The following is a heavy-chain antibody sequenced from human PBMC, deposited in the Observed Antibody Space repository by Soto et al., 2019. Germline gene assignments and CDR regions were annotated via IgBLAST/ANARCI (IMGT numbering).Heavy chain of an antibody. D-gene: IGHD3-3*01. Sequence: QVLMEESGPGLVKPSGTLSLTCTVSGASINSANWGVWVRQPPGKGLEWIGEIYHIGSTTYNPSLKSRATISVDKSKNQFSLNVTSVTAADTGVYYCAKRYDFWSGRWYGLGVWGQGITVTVSS. J-gene: IGHJ6*02. CDR2: IYHIGST. V-gene: IGHV4-4*02. CDR3: AKRYDFWSGRWYGLGV. CDR1: GASINSANW.